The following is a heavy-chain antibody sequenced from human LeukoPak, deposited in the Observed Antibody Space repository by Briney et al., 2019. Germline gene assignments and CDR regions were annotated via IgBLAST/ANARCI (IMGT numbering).Heavy chain of an antibody. CDR2: INHSGST. CDR1: GGSFSGYY. V-gene: IGHV4-34*01. J-gene: IGHJ5*02. D-gene: IGHD6-19*01. Sequence: SETLSLTCAVYGGSFSGYYWSWIRQPPGKGLEWIGEINHSGSTNYNPSLKSRVTISVDTSKNQFSLKLSSETAADTAVDYCARIKESGWYPEKWFDPWGQGTLVTVSS. CDR3: ARIKESGWYPEKWFDP.